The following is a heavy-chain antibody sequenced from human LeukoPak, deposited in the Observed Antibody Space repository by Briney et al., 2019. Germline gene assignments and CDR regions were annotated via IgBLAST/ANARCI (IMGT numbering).Heavy chain of an antibody. V-gene: IGHV3-21*01. D-gene: IGHD2-15*01. J-gene: IGHJ4*02. CDR1: GFSFSSYT. CDR3: ASQGGFAD. CDR2: ISSSGDYF. Sequence: PGGSLRLSCAASGFSFSSYTVNWVRQAPGKGLEWVSSISSSGDYFHYADSVKGRFTISRDNAKNSLHLQMTSLRAEDTAVYYCASQGGFADWGQGTLVTVSS.